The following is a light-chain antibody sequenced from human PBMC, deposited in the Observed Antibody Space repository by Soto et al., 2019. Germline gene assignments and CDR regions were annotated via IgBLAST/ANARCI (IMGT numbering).Light chain of an antibody. CDR2: EVT. CDR3: SSFASSNTWV. J-gene: IGLJ3*02. Sequence: QSALTQPPSASGSPGQSVTISCTGTRSDVGAYNYVSWDQQHAGKAPKLVIYEVTKRPSGVPDRFSGSKSANTASLTVSGLQAEDEADYYCSSFASSNTWVFGGGTQLTVL. V-gene: IGLV2-8*01. CDR1: RSDVGAYNY.